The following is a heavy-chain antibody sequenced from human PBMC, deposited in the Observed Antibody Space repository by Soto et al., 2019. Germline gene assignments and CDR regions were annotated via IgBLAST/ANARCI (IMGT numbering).Heavy chain of an antibody. Sequence: QVQLQESGPGLVRPSQTLSLTCSVSGGSISSGDYYWSWVRQPTGKGLEWIGYIYYSGSTYYNPSLKSRVMISVDTSKNQFSLKLSSVTAADTAVYYCARDDSSGYSDCWGQGTLVTVSS. CDR1: GGSISSGDYY. CDR3: ARDDSSGYSDC. V-gene: IGHV4-30-4*01. D-gene: IGHD3-22*01. CDR2: IYYSGST. J-gene: IGHJ4*02.